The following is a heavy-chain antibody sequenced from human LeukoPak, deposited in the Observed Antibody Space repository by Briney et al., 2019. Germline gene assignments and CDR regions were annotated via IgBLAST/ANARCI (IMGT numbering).Heavy chain of an antibody. CDR3: ARSIYPGVVPAAIPYWYFDL. Sequence: GESLKISCKGSGYSFTNYWIGWVRQMPGKGLEWMGIIYPADSDTRYSPSFQGQVTISADKSISTAYLQWSSLKASDTAMYYCARSIYPGVVPAAIPYWYFDLWGRGTLVTVSS. V-gene: IGHV5-51*01. D-gene: IGHD2-2*01. CDR2: IYPADSDT. CDR1: GYSFTNYW. J-gene: IGHJ2*01.